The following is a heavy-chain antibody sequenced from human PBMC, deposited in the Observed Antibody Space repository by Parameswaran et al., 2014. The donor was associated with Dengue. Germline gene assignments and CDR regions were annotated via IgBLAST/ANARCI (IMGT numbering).Heavy chain of an antibody. CDR2: INPSGGST. J-gene: IGHJ4*02. D-gene: IGHD5-24*01. CDR3: ARSKADGYNYRFDY. V-gene: IGHV1-46*01. Sequence: WVRQAPGQGLEWMGIINPSGGSTSYAQKFQGRVTVTRDTSTSTVYMELSSLRSEDTAVYYCARSKADGYNYRFDYWGQGTLVTVSS.